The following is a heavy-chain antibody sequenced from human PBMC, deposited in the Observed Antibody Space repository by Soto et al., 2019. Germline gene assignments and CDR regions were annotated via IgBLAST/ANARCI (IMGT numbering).Heavy chain of an antibody. Sequence: EVQLVESGGGLVQPGGSLRLSCAVSGLTVSSNPISWVRQAPGKGLEWVSVIYTGGGTHYADSVKGRFTISRDNSKNTVNRQMNSLRPEDTAVYYCARDGSGHLGQGTLVTVSS. CDR1: GLTVSSNP. J-gene: IGHJ4*02. V-gene: IGHV3-66*01. CDR2: IYTGGGT. CDR3: ARDGSGH.